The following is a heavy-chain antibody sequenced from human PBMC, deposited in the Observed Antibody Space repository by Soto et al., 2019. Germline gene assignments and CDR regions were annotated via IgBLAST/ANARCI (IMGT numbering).Heavy chain of an antibody. V-gene: IGHV3-7*01. CDR1: GFTFSSYW. J-gene: IGHJ6*03. CDR2: IKQDGSEK. CDR3: ARVLAYYDFWSGPFSDRKGAYYYYMDV. D-gene: IGHD3-3*01. Sequence: GGSLRLSCAASGFTFSSYWMSWVRQAPGKGLEWVANIKQDGSEKYYVDSVKGRFTISRDNAKNSLYLQMNSLRAEDTAVYYCARVLAYYDFWSGPFSDRKGAYYYYMDVWGKGTTVTVSS.